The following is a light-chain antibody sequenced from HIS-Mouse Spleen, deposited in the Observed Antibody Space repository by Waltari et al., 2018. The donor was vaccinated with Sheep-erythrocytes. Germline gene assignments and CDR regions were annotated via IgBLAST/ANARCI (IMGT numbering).Light chain of an antibody. V-gene: IGLV2-14*01. CDR3: SSYTSSSTPVV. CDR1: SSDVGGYNY. Sequence: QSALTQPPSVSGSPGPSITLPCTGTSSDVGGYNYVSWYQQHPGKAPKLMIYEVSNRPSGVSNRFSGSKSGNTASLTISGLQAEDEADYYCSSYTSSSTPVVFGGGTKLTVL. J-gene: IGLJ2*01. CDR2: EVS.